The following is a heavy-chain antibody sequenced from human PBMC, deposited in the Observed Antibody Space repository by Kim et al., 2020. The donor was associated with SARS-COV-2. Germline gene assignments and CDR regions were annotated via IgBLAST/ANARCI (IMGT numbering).Heavy chain of an antibody. D-gene: IGHD6-19*01. CDR3: ARVSIAVAGTGLDY. Sequence: SETLSLTCTVSGYSISSGYYWGWIRQPPGKGLEWIGSIYHSGSTYYNPSLKSRVTISVDTSKNQFSLKLSSVTAADTAVYYCARVSIAVAGTGLDYWGQGTLVTVSS. CDR1: GYSISSGYY. J-gene: IGHJ4*02. V-gene: IGHV4-38-2*02. CDR2: IYHSGST.